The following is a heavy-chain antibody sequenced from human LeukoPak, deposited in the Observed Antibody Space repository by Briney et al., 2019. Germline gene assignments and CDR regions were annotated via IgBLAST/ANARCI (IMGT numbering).Heavy chain of an antibody. CDR2: ITGTGVST. CDR1: GFTFSHFW. J-gene: IGHJ4*02. Sequence: PGGSLRLSCAASGFTFSHFWMHWVRQVPGKGLVWVSTITGTGVSTYYADSVKGRFTISRDTSKNTLYLQMNSLRAEDTAVYYCASHSSGYYRGFDYWGQGTLVTVSS. V-gene: IGHV3-23*01. CDR3: ASHSSGYYRGFDY. D-gene: IGHD3-22*01.